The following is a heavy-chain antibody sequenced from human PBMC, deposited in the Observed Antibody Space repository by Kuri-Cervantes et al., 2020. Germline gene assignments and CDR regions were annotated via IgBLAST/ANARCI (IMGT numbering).Heavy chain of an antibody. V-gene: IGHV3-30-3*01. Sequence: GESLKISCAASGFTFSSYAMHWVRQAPGKGLEWVAVISYDGSNKYYADSVKGRFTISRDNSKNTLYLQMNSLRADDTAVYYCAREGNKAVPGREEFFYYYMDVWGKGTTVTVSS. CDR3: AREGNKAVPGREEFFYYYMDV. J-gene: IGHJ6*03. CDR2: ISYDGSNK. CDR1: GFTFSSYA. D-gene: IGHD6-19*01.